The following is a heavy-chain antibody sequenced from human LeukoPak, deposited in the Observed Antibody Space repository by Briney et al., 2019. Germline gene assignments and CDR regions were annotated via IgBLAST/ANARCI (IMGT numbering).Heavy chain of an antibody. CDR2: IKQDGSEK. J-gene: IGHJ4*02. CDR1: GFTFSNAW. Sequence: GGSLRLSCAASGFTFSNAWMSWVRQAPGKGLEWVANIKQDGSEKYYVDSVKGRFTISRDNAKNSLYLQMNTLRPEDTAVYYCARERQNKDFWSGGDCWGQGTLVTVSS. D-gene: IGHD3-3*01. V-gene: IGHV3-7*01. CDR3: ARERQNKDFWSGGDC.